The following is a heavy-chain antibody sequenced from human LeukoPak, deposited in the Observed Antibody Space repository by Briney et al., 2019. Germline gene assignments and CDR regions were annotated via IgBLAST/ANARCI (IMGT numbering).Heavy chain of an antibody. CDR3: ARVTEQNFDY. CDR1: GGTFSSYA. Sequence: SVKVSCXASGGTFSSYAISWVRQALGQGLEWMGRIIPIFGTANYAQKFQGRVTITTDESTSTAYMELSSLRSEDTAVYYCARVTEQNFDYWGQGTLVTVSS. V-gene: IGHV1-69*05. J-gene: IGHJ4*02. D-gene: IGHD1-26*01. CDR2: IIPIFGTA.